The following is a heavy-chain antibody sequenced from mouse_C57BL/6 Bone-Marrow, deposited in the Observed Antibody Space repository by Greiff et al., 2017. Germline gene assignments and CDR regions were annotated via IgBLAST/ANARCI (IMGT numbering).Heavy chain of an antibody. CDR1: GFSLTSYG. J-gene: IGHJ1*03. V-gene: IGHV2-9*01. CDR2: IWGGGST. CDR3: AKHGYDGSSSWYFDV. Sequence: VKLQESGPGLVAPSQSLSITCTVSGFSLTSYGVDWVRQPPGKGLEWLGVIWGGGSTNYNSALMSRLSIRKDNSKSPVFLKMNSLQTEDTAIYYCAKHGYDGSSSWYFDVWGTGPTVTVPS. D-gene: IGHD1-1*01.